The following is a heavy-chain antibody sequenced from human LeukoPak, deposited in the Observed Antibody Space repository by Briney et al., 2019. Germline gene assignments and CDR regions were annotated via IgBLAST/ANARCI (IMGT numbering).Heavy chain of an antibody. CDR2: MNPNSGNT. Sequence: ASVKVSCKASGYTFTSYDINWVRQATGQGLEWMGWMNPNSGNTGYAQKFQGRVTMTRNTSIGTAYMELSSLRSEDTAVYYCARGYYDSSGYYYKLFYYYGMDVWGQGTTVTVSS. V-gene: IGHV1-8*01. D-gene: IGHD3-22*01. CDR3: ARGYYDSSGYYYKLFYYYGMDV. CDR1: GYTFTSYD. J-gene: IGHJ6*02.